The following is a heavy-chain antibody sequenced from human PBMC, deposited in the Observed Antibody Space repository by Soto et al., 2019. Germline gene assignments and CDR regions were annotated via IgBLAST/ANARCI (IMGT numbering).Heavy chain of an antibody. CDR1: GGSFSGYY. V-gene: IGHV4-34*01. J-gene: IGHJ6*03. D-gene: IGHD2-2*01. Sequence: PSETLSLTCAVYGGSFSGYYWSWIRQPPGKGLEWIGEINHSGSTNYNPSLKSRVTISVDTSKNQFSLKLSSVTAADTAVYYCGLLRPYYYYYYMDVWGKGTTVTVSS. CDR2: INHSGST. CDR3: GLLRPYYYYYYMDV.